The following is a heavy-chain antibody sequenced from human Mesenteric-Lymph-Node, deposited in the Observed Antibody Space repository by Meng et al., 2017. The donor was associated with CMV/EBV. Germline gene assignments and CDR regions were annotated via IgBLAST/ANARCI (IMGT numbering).Heavy chain of an antibody. CDR3: ARGVVVPAAIPLGGWFDP. Sequence: ASVKVSCKASGYTFTSYYMHWVRQAPGQGLEWMGIINPSGGSTSYAQKFQGRVTMTRDTSTSTVYMELSRLRSDDTAVYYCARGVVVPAAIPLGGWFDPWGQGTLVTVSS. V-gene: IGHV1-46*01. J-gene: IGHJ5*02. D-gene: IGHD2-2*01. CDR2: INPSGGST. CDR1: GYTFTSYY.